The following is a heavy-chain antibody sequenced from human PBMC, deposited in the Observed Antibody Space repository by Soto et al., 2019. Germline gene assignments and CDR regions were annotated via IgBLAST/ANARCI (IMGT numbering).Heavy chain of an antibody. V-gene: IGHV4-39*01. CDR2: IYYSGST. D-gene: IGHD5-18*01. CDR1: GGSISSSPYY. Sequence: ETLSLTCTVSGGSISSSPYYWGWIRQPPGKGLEWIGSIYYSGSTYYNPSLKSRVTISVDTSKNQFSLKLSSVTAADTAVYYCASGGYSYGKGGFAYWGQGTLVTVSS. J-gene: IGHJ4*02. CDR3: ASGGYSYGKGGFAY.